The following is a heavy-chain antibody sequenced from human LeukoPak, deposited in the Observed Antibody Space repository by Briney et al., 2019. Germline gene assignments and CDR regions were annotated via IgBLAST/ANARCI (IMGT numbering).Heavy chain of an antibody. V-gene: IGHV3-23*01. CDR1: GFTFSSYA. J-gene: IGHJ4*02. CDR2: ISGSGGST. D-gene: IGHD1-26*01. Sequence: PGGSLRLSCAASGFTFSSYAMSWVRQAPGKGLERVSAISGSGGSTYYADSVKGRFTISRDNSNNTLYLQMNSLRAEDTAVYYCARVLTGSYEWGYFDYWGQGTLVTVSS. CDR3: ARVLTGSYEWGYFDY.